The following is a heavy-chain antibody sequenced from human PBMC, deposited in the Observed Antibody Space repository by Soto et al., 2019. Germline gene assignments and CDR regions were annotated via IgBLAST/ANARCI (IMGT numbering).Heavy chain of an antibody. V-gene: IGHV1-2*02. J-gene: IGHJ6*02. Sequence: ASVKVSCKASGYTFTGYYMHWVRQAPGQGLEWMGWINPNSGGTNYAQKFQGRVTMTRDTSISTAYMELSRLRSDDTAVYYCARRTVVRGVILILDGMDVWGQGTTVTVSS. CDR1: GYTFTGYY. CDR3: ARRTVVRGVILILDGMDV. CDR2: INPNSGGT. D-gene: IGHD3-10*01.